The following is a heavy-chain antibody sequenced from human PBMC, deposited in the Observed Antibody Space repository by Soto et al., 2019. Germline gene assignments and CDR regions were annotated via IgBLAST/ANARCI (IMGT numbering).Heavy chain of an antibody. CDR2: ISAYNGNT. V-gene: IGHV1-18*01. CDR3: ARTRPDRDSDFWSGYYSSFYYYYYMDV. J-gene: IGHJ6*03. Sequence: SVKVSSKASGYTCTSYGISWVRQAPAQWLEGMGWISAYNGNTNYAQKLQGRVTMTTDTSTSTAYMELRSLRSDDTAVYYCARTRPDRDSDFWSGYYSSFYYYYYMDVWGKGTTVTVSS. CDR1: GYTCTSYG. D-gene: IGHD3-3*01.